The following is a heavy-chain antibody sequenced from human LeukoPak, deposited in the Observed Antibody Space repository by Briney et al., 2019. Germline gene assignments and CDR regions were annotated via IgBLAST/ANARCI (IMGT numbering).Heavy chain of an antibody. D-gene: IGHD4-23*01. Sequence: ASVKVSCKASEGTFSSYAISWVRQAPGQGLEWMGRIIPIFGIANYAQKFQGRVTITADKSTSTAYMELSSLRSEDTAVYYCARGTTVVEAYGMDVWGQGTTVTVSS. CDR1: EGTFSSYA. CDR3: ARGTTVVEAYGMDV. J-gene: IGHJ6*02. CDR2: IIPIFGIA. V-gene: IGHV1-69*04.